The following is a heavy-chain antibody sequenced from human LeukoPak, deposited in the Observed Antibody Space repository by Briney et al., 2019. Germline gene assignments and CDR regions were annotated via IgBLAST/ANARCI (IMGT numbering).Heavy chain of an antibody. CDR3: ARGDGDHNY. V-gene: IGHV4-34*01. J-gene: IGHJ4*02. CDR2: INHSGST. D-gene: IGHD4-17*01. CDR1: GGSFSGYY. Sequence: SETLSLTCAVYGGSFSGYYWSWIRQPPGKGLEWIGEINHSGSTNYNPSLKSRVTISVDTSKNQFSLKLSSVTAADTAVYYCARGDGDHNYWGQGTLVTVSS.